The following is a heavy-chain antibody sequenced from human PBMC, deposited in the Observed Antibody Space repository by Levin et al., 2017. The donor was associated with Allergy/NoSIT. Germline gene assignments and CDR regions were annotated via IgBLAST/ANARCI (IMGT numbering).Heavy chain of an antibody. CDR1: GFTVSTYS. J-gene: IGHJ4*02. CDR3: VRDHYSNYAGSYFAY. Sequence: ASVKVSCAVSGFTVSTYSMNWVRQAPGKGLEWLSYMSSSGPTIYYADSVKGRFTISRDNAKNSLYLQINSLRDEDTAVYYCVRDHYSNYAGSYFAYWRQGTLVTVSS. CDR2: MSSSGPTI. D-gene: IGHD4-11*01. V-gene: IGHV3-48*02.